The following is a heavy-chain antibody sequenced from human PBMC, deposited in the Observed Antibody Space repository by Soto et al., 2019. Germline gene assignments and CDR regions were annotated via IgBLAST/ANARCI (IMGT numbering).Heavy chain of an antibody. Sequence: QVQLQESGPGLVKPSQTLSLTCTVSGGSISSGGYYWSWIRQHPGKGLEWIGYIYYSGSTYYNPSLKSRVTISVDTSKNQFSLKLSSVTAADTAVYYCARERRYCSSTSCQHYYYYYYMDVWGKGTTVTVSS. CDR3: ARERRYCSSTSCQHYYYYYYMDV. J-gene: IGHJ6*03. D-gene: IGHD2-2*01. CDR1: GGSISSGGYY. CDR2: IYYSGST. V-gene: IGHV4-31*03.